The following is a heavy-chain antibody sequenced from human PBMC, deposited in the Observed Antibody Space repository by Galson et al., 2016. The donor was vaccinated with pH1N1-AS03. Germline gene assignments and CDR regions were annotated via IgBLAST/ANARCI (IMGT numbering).Heavy chain of an antibody. D-gene: IGHD2-15*01. CDR3: GRHLRSSYSMDV. V-gene: IGHV4-59*08. CDR2: MYYSGAT. CDR1: GGSISGYH. Sequence: ETLSLTCTVSGGSISGYHWSWIRQPPGKGLEWIGYMYYSGATNYNPSLRSRVTISVDTSMTQFSLRLSSVTAADTAVYYCGRHLRSSYSMDVWGQGTTVTVSS. J-gene: IGHJ6*02.